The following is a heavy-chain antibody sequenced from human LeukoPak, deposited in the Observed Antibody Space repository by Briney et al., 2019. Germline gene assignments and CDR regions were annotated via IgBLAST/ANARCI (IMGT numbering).Heavy chain of an antibody. CDR1: GGSFSGYY. V-gene: IGHV4-34*01. J-gene: IGHJ3*02. D-gene: IGHD1-7*01. CDR2: INHSGST. CDR3: ARDVTGTTLAFDI. Sequence: SETLSLTCAVYGGSFSGYYWSWIRQPPGKGLEWIGEINHSGSTNYNPSLKSRVTISVDTSKNQFSLKLSSVTAADTAVYYCARDVTGTTLAFDIWGQGTMVTVSS.